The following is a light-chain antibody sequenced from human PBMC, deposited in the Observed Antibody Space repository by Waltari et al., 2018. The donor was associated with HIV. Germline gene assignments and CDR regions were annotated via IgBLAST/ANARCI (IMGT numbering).Light chain of an antibody. CDR3: YSTDSSDWV. J-gene: IGLJ3*02. CDR2: EDS. Sequence: SYELTQPPSASASPGQTARITCSGDALPKQYAYWYQQKSGQAPVLVIYEDSKRPSGIPERFSGSSSGTMATLTISGAQVEDEADYYCYSTDSSDWVFGGGTKLTVL. CDR1: ALPKQY. V-gene: IGLV3-10*01.